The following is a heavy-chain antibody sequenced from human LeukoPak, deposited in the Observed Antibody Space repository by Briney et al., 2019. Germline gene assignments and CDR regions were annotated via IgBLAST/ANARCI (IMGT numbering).Heavy chain of an antibody. CDR3: ARAGVHTMVRGVIITFFDY. CDR1: GGSISSSSYY. D-gene: IGHD3-10*01. V-gene: IGHV4-39*07. CDR2: IYYSGST. Sequence: PSETLSLTCTVSGGSISSSSYYWGWIRQPPGKGLEWIGSIYYSGSTYYNPSLKSRVTISVDTSKNQFSLKLSSVTAADTAVYYCARAGVHTMVRGVIITFFDYWGQGTLVTVSS. J-gene: IGHJ4*02.